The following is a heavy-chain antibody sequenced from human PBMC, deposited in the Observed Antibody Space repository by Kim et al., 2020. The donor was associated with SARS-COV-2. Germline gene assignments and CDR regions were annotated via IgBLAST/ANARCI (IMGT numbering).Heavy chain of an antibody. CDR3: ARDPGSYPSSLFDY. D-gene: IGHD1-26*01. CDR2: IYSGGST. Sequence: GGSLRLSCAASGFTVSSNYMSWVRQAPGKGLEWVSVIYSGGSTYYADSVKGRFTISRDNSKNTLYLQMNSLRAEDTAVYYCARDPGSYPSSLFDYWGQGTLVTVSS. CDR1: GFTVSSNY. V-gene: IGHV3-66*01. J-gene: IGHJ4*02.